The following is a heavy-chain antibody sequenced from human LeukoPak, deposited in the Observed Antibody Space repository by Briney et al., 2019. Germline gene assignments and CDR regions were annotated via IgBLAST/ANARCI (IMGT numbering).Heavy chain of an antibody. V-gene: IGHV3-23*01. CDR3: ARGSEVRGVIIYL. CDR1: GFTFSSYA. Sequence: PGGSLRLSCAASGFTFSSYAMSWVRQVPGKGLEWVSSISASGGVTHYADSVKGRFTITRDNSKITLYLQRSSLRAEDTAVYYCARGSEVRGVIIYLWGQGTLVTVSS. J-gene: IGHJ4*02. CDR2: ISASGGVT. D-gene: IGHD3-10*01.